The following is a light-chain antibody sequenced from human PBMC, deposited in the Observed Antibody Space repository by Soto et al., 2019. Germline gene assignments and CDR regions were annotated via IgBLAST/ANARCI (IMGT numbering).Light chain of an antibody. CDR2: SNN. Sequence: QSVLTQPPSASGTPGQRVTTSCLGSSPNIGSNTVNWYQQLPGTAPKLLIYSNNQRPSGVPDRFSGSKSGTSASLAISGLQSEDGADYYCAAWDDSLNVVFGGGTKLTVL. CDR3: AAWDDSLNVV. V-gene: IGLV1-44*01. J-gene: IGLJ2*01. CDR1: SPNIGSNT.